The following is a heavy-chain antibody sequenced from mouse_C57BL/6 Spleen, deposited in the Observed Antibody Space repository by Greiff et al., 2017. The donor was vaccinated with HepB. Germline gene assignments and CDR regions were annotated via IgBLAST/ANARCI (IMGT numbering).Heavy chain of an antibody. CDR1: GFNIKDYY. D-gene: IGHD2-12*01. CDR3: AKGVTTEYAMDY. V-gene: IGHV14-2*01. J-gene: IGHJ4*01. CDR2: IDPEDGET. Sequence: EVKLMESGAELVKPGASVKLSCTASGFNIKDYYMHWVKQRTEQGLEWIGRIDPEDGETKYAPKFQGKATITADTSSNTAYLQLSSLTSEDTAVYYCAKGVTTEYAMDYWGQGTSVTVSS.